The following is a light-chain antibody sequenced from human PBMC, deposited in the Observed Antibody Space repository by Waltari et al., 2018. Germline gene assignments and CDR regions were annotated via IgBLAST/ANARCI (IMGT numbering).Light chain of an antibody. CDR1: SDIITW. V-gene: IGKV1-5*03. CDR3: QQYNSYSTT. Sequence: DIQMTPFPSTLSSSVGDRVTITCRATSDIITWFAGYQQKPGRAPKLLIFNASSLESGVPSRLIGSGSATEFSTTTSSSLQADFSTYYYQQYNSYSTTFGEGTKVEVK. J-gene: IGKJ4*01. CDR2: NAS.